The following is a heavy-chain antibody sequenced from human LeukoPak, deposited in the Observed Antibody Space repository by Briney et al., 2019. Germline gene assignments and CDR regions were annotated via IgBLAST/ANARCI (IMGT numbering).Heavy chain of an antibody. CDR1: GYTFTSYG. Sequence: SVKVSCKASGYTFTSYGISWVRQAPGQGLEWMGRIIPIFGTANYAQKFQGRVTITTDESTSTAYMELGSLRSEDTAVYYCARDLRYYYDSSGYYYFDPWGQGTLVTVSS. V-gene: IGHV1-69*05. CDR3: ARDLRYYYDSSGYYYFDP. CDR2: IIPIFGTA. J-gene: IGHJ5*02. D-gene: IGHD3-22*01.